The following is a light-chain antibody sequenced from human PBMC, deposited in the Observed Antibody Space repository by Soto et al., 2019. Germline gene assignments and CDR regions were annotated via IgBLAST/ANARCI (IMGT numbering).Light chain of an antibody. V-gene: IGKV4-1*01. CDR1: HRVLYSSNNKNY. CDR3: QQYYETRT. CDR2: WAS. Sequence: DIVLTQSPDSLAVSLGERATINCKSSHRVLYSSNNKNYLAWYQQKQGQPPKLLIYWASTRESGVPDGFSGSGSGTDFTRSISSLQAEDVAVYYCQQYYETRTFGQGTKVEIK. J-gene: IGKJ1*01.